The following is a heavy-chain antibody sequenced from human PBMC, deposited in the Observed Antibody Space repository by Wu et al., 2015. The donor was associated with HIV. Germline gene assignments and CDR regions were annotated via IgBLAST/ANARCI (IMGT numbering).Heavy chain of an antibody. Sequence: QVQLVQSGAEVKKPGSSVKVSCKASGGTFSSYAISWVRQAPGQGLEWMGRIIPIFGTANYAQKFQGRVTITADESTSTAYMELSSLRSEDTAVYYCARDGEFRALGYYDTSDAFDIWGQGTMVTVSS. V-gene: IGHV1-69*13. J-gene: IGHJ3*02. D-gene: IGHD3-22*01. CDR2: IIPIFGTA. CDR3: ARDGEFRALGYYDTSDAFDI. CDR1: GGTFSSYA.